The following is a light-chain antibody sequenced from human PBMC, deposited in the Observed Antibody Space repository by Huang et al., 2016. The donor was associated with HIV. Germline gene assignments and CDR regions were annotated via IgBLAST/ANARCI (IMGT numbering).Light chain of an antibody. Sequence: EIVLTQSPGTLSLSPGERATLSCRASQSVTNNYLAWYQQKPGQAPRLVIYGASSRATGIPDRFSGSGSGTDFTLTISRLEPEDFVVYYCQQYGGSPRTFGQGTKLEIK. V-gene: IGKV3-20*01. CDR3: QQYGGSPRT. J-gene: IGKJ2*01. CDR2: GAS. CDR1: QSVTNNY.